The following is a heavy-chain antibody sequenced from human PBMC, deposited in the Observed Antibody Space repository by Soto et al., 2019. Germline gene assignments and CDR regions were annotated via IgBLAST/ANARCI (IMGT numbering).Heavy chain of an antibody. Sequence: GGSLRLSCAASGFTFSSYAMHWVRQAPGKGLEWVAVISYDGSNKYYADSVKGRFTISRDNSKNTLYPQMNSLRAEDTAVYYCARGGGGGAKVVVAATGPYWGQGTLVTVSS. CDR1: GFTFSSYA. CDR2: ISYDGSNK. V-gene: IGHV3-30-3*01. CDR3: ARGGGGGAKVVVAATGPY. J-gene: IGHJ4*02. D-gene: IGHD2-15*01.